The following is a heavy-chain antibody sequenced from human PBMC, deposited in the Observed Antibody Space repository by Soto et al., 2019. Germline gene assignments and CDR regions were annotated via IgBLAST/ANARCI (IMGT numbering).Heavy chain of an antibody. J-gene: IGHJ6*02. V-gene: IGHV3-21*01. CDR1: GFTFSSYS. D-gene: IGHD6-6*01. CDR3: ARDLYDSSSEYYYYGMDV. Sequence: GGSLTLSCAASGFTFSSYSMNWVRQAPGKGLEWVSSISSSSSYIYYADSVKGRFTISRDNAKNSLYLQMNSLRAEDTAVYYCARDLYDSSSEYYYYGMDVWGQGTTVTVSS. CDR2: ISSSSSYI.